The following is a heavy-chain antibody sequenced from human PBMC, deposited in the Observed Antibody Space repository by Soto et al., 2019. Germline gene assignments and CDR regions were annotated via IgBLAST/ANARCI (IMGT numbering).Heavy chain of an antibody. CDR3: AKGMWFGEFPNAFDI. CDR1: GFTFSSYG. J-gene: IGHJ3*02. CDR2: ISYDGSNK. V-gene: IGHV3-30*18. D-gene: IGHD3-10*01. Sequence: QVQLVESGGGVVQPGRSLRLSCAASGFTFSSYGMHWVRQAPGKGLEWVEVISYDGSNKYYADSVKGRFTISRDNSKNTLYLQMNSMRAEDTAVYYCAKGMWFGEFPNAFDIWGQGTMVTVSS.